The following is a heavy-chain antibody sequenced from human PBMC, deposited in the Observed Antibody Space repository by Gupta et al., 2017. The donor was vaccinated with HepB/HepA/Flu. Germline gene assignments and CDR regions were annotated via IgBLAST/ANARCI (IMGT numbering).Heavy chain of an antibody. CDR2: ISYDGSNK. CDR3: ARGAARQNYYYYGMDV. Sequence: QVQLVESGGGVVQPGRSLRLSCAASGFTFSSYAMHWVRQAPGKGLAWVAVISYDGSNKYYADSVKGRFTISRDNSKNTLYLQMNSLRAEDTAVYYCARGAARQNYYYYGMDVWGQGTTVTVAS. V-gene: IGHV3-30-3*01. D-gene: IGHD6-6*01. CDR1: GFTFSSYA. J-gene: IGHJ6*02.